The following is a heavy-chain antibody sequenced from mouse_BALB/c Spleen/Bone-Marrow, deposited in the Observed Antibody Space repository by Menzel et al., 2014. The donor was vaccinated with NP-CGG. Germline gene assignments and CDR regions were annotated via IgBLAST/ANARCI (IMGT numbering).Heavy chain of an antibody. J-gene: IGHJ1*01. D-gene: IGHD1-1*01. CDR3: ASYYYGRYFDV. CDR1: GFNIKDTY. Sequence: VQLQQSGAELVKPGASVKLSCTASGFNIKDTYMHWVKQRPEQGLEWIGRIGPANGNTKYVPKFQGKATITADTSSNTAYLQLSSLTSEDTAVYYCASYYYGRYFDVWGAGTTITVSS. CDR2: IGPANGNT. V-gene: IGHV14-3*02.